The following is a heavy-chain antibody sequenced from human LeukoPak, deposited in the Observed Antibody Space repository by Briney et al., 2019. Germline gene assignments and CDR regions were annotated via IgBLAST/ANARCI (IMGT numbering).Heavy chain of an antibody. Sequence: ASVKVSCKATSRISWVRQVPGQGLEWMGWMNPNSGNTGYAQKFQGSVTMTRNTSISTAYMELSSLRSEDTAVYYCAIRYGSGEKYYYYYYMDVWGKGTTVTVSS. CDR3: AIRYGSGEKYYYYYYMDV. D-gene: IGHD3-10*01. V-gene: IGHV1-8*02. CDR1: TSR. J-gene: IGHJ6*03. CDR2: MNPNSGNT.